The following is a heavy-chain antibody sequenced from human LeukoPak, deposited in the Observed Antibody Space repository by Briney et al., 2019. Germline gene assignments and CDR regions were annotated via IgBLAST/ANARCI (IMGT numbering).Heavy chain of an antibody. CDR1: GSTFRYYT. D-gene: IGHD5-24*01. V-gene: IGHV3-30*04. CDR3: AREMAITYCFDY. CDR2: ISYDGDDK. J-gene: IGHJ4*02. Sequence: PGGSLRLSCAASGSTFRYYTMHWVRQAPGKGLEWVAVISYDGDDKYYADSVKGRFTISRDNSKSTLYLQMNSLRPDDTALYYCAREMAITYCFDYWGQGTLVTVSS.